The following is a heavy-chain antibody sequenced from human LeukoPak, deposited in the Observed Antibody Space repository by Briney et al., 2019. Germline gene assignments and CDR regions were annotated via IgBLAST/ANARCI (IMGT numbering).Heavy chain of an antibody. V-gene: IGHV4-59*08. CDR3: ARHPFSAPFDY. CDR1: GGSMNNYY. CDR2: VYRTGDT. Sequence: KPSETLSLTCIVSGGSMNNYYWSWFRQPPGKGLEWIAYVYRTGDTRYNPSLKSRVSISLDMSKNQFSLKVSSVTATDTAVYYCARHPFSAPFDYWGQGILVTVSS. J-gene: IGHJ4*02. D-gene: IGHD6-19*01.